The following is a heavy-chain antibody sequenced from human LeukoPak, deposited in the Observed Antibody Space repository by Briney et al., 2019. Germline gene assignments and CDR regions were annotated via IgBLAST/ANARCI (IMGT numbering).Heavy chain of an antibody. Sequence: SETLSLTCTVSGGSISSYYWSSIRQPAGKGLEWIGRIYTSGSTNYNPSLKSRVTMSVDTSKNQFSLKLSSVTAADTAVYYCARVTWELGAFDIWGQGTMVTVSS. CDR3: ARVTWELGAFDI. D-gene: IGHD1-26*01. CDR2: IYTSGST. V-gene: IGHV4-4*07. J-gene: IGHJ3*02. CDR1: GGSISSYY.